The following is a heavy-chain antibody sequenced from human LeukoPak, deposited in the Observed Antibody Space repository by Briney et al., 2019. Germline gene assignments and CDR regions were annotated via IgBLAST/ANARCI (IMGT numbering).Heavy chain of an antibody. CDR2: INPNSGGT. J-gene: IGHJ6*03. Sequence: ASVKVSCKASGYTFTGYYMHWVRQAPGQGLEWMGWINPNSGGTNYAQKFQGRVAMTRDTSISTAYMELSRLRSDDTAVYYCARDRVDIVATKLYYYYYMDVWGKGTTVTVSS. D-gene: IGHD5-12*01. V-gene: IGHV1-2*02. CDR1: GYTFTGYY. CDR3: ARDRVDIVATKLYYYYYMDV.